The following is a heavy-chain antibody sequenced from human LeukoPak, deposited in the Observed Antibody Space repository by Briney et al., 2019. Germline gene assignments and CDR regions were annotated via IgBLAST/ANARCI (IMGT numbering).Heavy chain of an antibody. CDR3: ARDRSRNWGDAFDI. V-gene: IGHV4-30-4*07. D-gene: IGHD7-27*01. Sequence: ASETLSLTCTVSGGSISSGGYSWSWIRQPPGKGLEWIGYIYYSGSTYYNPSLKSRVTISVDTSKNQFSLKLSSVTAADTAVYYCARDRSRNWGDAFDIWGQGTMVTVSS. CDR1: GGSISSGGYS. CDR2: IYYSGST. J-gene: IGHJ3*02.